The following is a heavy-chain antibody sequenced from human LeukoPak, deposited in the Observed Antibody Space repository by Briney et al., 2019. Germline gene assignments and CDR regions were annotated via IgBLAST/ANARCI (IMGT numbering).Heavy chain of an antibody. CDR3: ARPAYTAAYDL. Sequence: GGSLRLSCAASGFIFSTYWMMWARQAPGKGLEWVANMKGDGSEIHYVDSVKGRFTISRDNARNSLFLQMNGLRLEDTAVYYCARPAYTAAYDLWGQGTMVTVSS. CDR1: GFIFSTYW. J-gene: IGHJ3*01. V-gene: IGHV3-7*01. CDR2: MKGDGSEI. D-gene: IGHD3-16*01.